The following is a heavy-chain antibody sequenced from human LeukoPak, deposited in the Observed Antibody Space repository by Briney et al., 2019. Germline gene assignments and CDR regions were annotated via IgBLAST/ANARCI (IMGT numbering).Heavy chain of an antibody. V-gene: IGHV3-48*03. J-gene: IGHJ4*02. CDR1: GFTLSSSE. CDR2: ISRSGSTI. D-gene: IGHD1-26*01. CDR3: ARGRRWSGSYSDYPDY. Sequence: GGSLRLSCAASGFTLSSSEMNWVSQAPGKGLEWVSYISRSGSTIFYADSVKGQFTISRDNAKNSVSLQMNSLRAEDTAVYYCARGRRWSGSYSDYPDYWGQGTLVTVSS.